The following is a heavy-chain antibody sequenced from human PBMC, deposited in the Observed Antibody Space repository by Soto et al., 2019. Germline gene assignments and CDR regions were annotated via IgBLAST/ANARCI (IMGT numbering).Heavy chain of an antibody. CDR1: GGTFRSYA. CDR3: ARGKFDWLLKQYYYDGMDV. D-gene: IGHD3-9*01. Sequence: QVQLVQSGAEVKKPGSSVKVSCKASGGTFRSYAISWVRQAPGQGLEWMGGIIHIFGTANYAQKFQGRVTITAYESPITSYMALSSLRSEDRAVYYCARGKFDWLLKQYYYDGMDVWGQGTTVTVSS. J-gene: IGHJ6*02. CDR2: IIHIFGTA. V-gene: IGHV1-69*01.